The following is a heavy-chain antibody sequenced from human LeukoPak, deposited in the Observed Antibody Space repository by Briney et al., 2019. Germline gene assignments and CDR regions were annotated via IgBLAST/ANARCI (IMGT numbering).Heavy chain of an antibody. CDR3: ARDKYTGYETFDY. V-gene: IGHV1-2*02. D-gene: IGHD5-12*01. J-gene: IGHJ4*02. Sequence: ASVKVSCKASGYTFTGYYMHWVRQAPGQGLEWMGWIYPNNGGTNYAQKFQGRVTMTRDTSISTAYMELNRLTSDDTAVYYCARDKYTGYETFDYWGQGTLVTVSS. CDR1: GYTFTGYY. CDR2: IYPNNGGT.